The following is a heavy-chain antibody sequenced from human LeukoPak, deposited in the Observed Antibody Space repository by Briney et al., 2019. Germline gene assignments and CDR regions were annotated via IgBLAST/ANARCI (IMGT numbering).Heavy chain of an antibody. J-gene: IGHJ4*02. CDR2: VSHSGNT. Sequence: SETLSLTCAVYGGSFNDYYWSWIRQPPGKGLEWIGEVSHSGNTNYNPSLKSRVTISVDTSKNQFSLKLSSVTAADTAVYYCARGLRPAAHGRYFDYWGQGTLVTVSS. V-gene: IGHV4-34*01. CDR3: ARGLRPAAHGRYFDY. CDR1: GGSFNDYY. D-gene: IGHD2-2*01.